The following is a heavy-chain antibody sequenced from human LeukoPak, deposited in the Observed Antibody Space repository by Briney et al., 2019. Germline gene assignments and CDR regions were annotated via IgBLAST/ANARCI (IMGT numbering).Heavy chain of an antibody. V-gene: IGHV4-34*01. CDR2: INHGGST. CDR1: GGSFSGYY. D-gene: IGHD3-9*01. CDR3: ARRLASYHDIFTRYPPTILAY. J-gene: IGHJ4*01. Sequence: SETLSLTCAVYGGSFSGYYWSWIRQPPAKGLECIGEINHGGSTNYNPSLKSRVTISVDTSKHQFSLTLSSVTAPDTPVYYSARRLASYHDIFTRYPPTILAYWGHATLVTVSS.